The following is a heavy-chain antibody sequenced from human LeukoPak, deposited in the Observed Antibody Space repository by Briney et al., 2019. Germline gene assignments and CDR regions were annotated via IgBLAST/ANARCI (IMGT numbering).Heavy chain of an antibody. CDR2: INANNGGT. J-gene: IGHJ6*03. CDR1: GYTFIGYF. Sequence: ASVKVSCKASGYTFIGYFMHWVRQAPGQGLEWMGWINANNGGTNYAQKFQGRVTVTRDTFISTAYMELSRLRSDDTAVYYCARGGDDYMDVWGRGTTVTVSS. CDR3: ARGGDDYMDV. V-gene: IGHV1-2*02. D-gene: IGHD2-21*02.